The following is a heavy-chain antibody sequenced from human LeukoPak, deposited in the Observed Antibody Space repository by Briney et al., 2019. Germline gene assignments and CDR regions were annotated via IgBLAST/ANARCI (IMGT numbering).Heavy chain of an antibody. CDR2: ISGSGGST. CDR1: GFTFSSYA. Sequence: PGGSLRLSCAASGFTFSSYAMSWVRQAPGKGLEWVSAISGSGGSTYYADSVKGRFTISRDNSKNTLYLQMNSLRAEDTAVYYCAKVGLRIQLWHHLDYWGQGTLVTVSS. CDR3: AKVGLRIQLWHHLDY. J-gene: IGHJ4*02. V-gene: IGHV3-23*01. D-gene: IGHD5-18*01.